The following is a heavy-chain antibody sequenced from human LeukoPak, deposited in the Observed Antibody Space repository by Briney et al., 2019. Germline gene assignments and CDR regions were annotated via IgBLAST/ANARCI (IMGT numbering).Heavy chain of an antibody. V-gene: IGHV4-31*03. J-gene: IGHJ4*02. Sequence: SETLSLTCTVSGGSISSGGYYWSWIRQHPGKGLEWIGYIYCSGSTYYNPSLKSRVTISVDTSKNQFSLKLSSVTAADTAVYYCARSTVTRKLFFDYWGQGTLVTVSS. CDR1: GGSISSGGYY. CDR3: ARSTVTRKLFFDY. D-gene: IGHD4-17*01. CDR2: IYCSGST.